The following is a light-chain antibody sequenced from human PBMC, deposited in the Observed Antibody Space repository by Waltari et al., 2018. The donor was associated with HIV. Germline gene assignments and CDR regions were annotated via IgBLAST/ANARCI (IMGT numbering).Light chain of an antibody. J-gene: IGKJ2*01. CDR2: QIS. CDR3: MQATQFPHT. CDR1: QSLVHNDGNTY. Sequence: DIVMTQTPLSSPVTLGQPASISCRSSQSLVHNDGNTYLRWLRQRPGQPPRLLIYQISNRFSGVPDRFSGGGAGTDFTLKISRVEAEDVGIYYCMQATQFPHTFGQGTKLEIK. V-gene: IGKV2-24*01.